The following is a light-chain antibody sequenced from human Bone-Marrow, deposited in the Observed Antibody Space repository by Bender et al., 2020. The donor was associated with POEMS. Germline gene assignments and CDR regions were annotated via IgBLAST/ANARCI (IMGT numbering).Light chain of an antibody. V-gene: IGLV2-14*03. CDR3: SSHTRSSTYV. CDR1: SSDVGAYNS. J-gene: IGLJ1*01. Sequence: QSALTQPASVSGSPGQSITISCTGTSSDVGAYNSVSWYQQHPGKAPKLMIYDVSNRPSGVPDRFSGSKSGNTASLTISGLQAEDEADYYCSSHTRSSTYVFGTGTKVTVL. CDR2: DVS.